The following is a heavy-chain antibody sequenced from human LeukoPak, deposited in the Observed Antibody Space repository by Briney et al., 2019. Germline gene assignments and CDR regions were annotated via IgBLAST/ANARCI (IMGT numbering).Heavy chain of an antibody. CDR3: ARVPIFGVASGYFDY. CDR1: GGSISSYY. D-gene: IGHD3-3*01. J-gene: IGHJ4*02. V-gene: IGHV4-59*12. CDR2: IYYSGST. Sequence: PSETLSLTCIVSGGSISSYYWSWIRQPPGKGLEWIGYIYYSGSTNYNPSLKSRVTISVDTSKNQFSLKLSSVTAADTAVYYCARVPIFGVASGYFDYWGQGTLVTVSS.